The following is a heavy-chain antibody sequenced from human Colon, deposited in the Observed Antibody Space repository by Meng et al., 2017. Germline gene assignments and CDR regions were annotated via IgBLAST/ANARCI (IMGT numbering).Heavy chain of an antibody. CDR2: IKSKPYGGTA. CDR1: GFTFGDYA. J-gene: IGHJ4*02. CDR3: SRCSGGSCYGGSFH. D-gene: IGHD2-15*01. V-gene: IGHV3-49*04. Sequence: GGSLRLSCTASGFTFGDYALSWVRQAPGKGLEWVGFIKSKPYGGTAEYVASVKGRFIISRDDSKSSVYLQMNNLKTEDTAVYFCSRCSGGSCYGGSFHWGQGNRV.